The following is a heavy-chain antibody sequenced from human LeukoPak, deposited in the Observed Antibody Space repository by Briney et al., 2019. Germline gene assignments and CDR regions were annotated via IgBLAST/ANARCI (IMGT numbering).Heavy chain of an antibody. V-gene: IGHV3-23*01. CDR3: AKVFLYRPDHCSSTSCYRGPFDY. CDR2: ISGSGGST. D-gene: IGHD2-2*02. J-gene: IGHJ4*02. CDR1: GFTFSSYA. Sequence: PGGSLRLSCAASGFTFSSYAMSWVRQAPGKGLEWVSAISGSGGSTYYVDSVKGRFTISTDNSKNTLYLQMNSLRAEDKLVYYCAKVFLYRPDHCSSTSCYRGPFDYWGQGTLVTVSS.